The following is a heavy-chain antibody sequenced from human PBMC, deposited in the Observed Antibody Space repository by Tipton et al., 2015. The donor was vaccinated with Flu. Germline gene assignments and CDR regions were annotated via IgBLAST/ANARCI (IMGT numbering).Heavy chain of an antibody. CDR2: IFHTGSA. CDR3: AREGGYTYGYIPFDY. D-gene: IGHD5-18*01. Sequence: TLSLTCTISGDSIRSDYYWGWIRQPPGKGLEWIGNIFHTGSAYHNPSLKSRVTISVDTAKNQFSLKLSSVTAADTAVYYCAREGGYTYGYIPFDYWGQGTLVTVSS. V-gene: IGHV4-38-2*02. CDR1: GDSIRSDYY. J-gene: IGHJ4*02.